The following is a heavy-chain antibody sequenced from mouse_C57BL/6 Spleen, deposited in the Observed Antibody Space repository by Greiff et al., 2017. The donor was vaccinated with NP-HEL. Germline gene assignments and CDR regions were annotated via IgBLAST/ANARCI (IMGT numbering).Heavy chain of an antibody. D-gene: IGHD4-1*01. CDR2: IWSGGST. CDR3: AKSLTGTGYFDV. Sequence: QVQLKESGPGLVQPSQSLSITCTVSGFSLTSYGVHWVRQPPGKGLEWLGVIWSGGSTDYNAAFISRLSISKDNSKSQVFFKMNSLQADDTAIYYCAKSLTGTGYFDVWGTGTTVTVSS. V-gene: IGHV2-4*01. CDR1: GFSLTSYG. J-gene: IGHJ1*03.